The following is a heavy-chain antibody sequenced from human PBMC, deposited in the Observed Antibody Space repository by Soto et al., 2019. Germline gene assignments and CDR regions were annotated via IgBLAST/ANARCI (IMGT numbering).Heavy chain of an antibody. J-gene: IGHJ5*02. Sequence: SETLSLTCTVSGGSISSGGYYWSWIRQHPGKGLEWIGYVYYSGSTYYNPSLKSRVTISVDTSKNQFSLKLSSVTAADTAVYYCARWNAPSHCSSTSCYGWFDPWGQGTLVT. CDR1: GGSISSGGYY. V-gene: IGHV4-31*03. D-gene: IGHD2-2*01. CDR2: VYYSGST. CDR3: ARWNAPSHCSSTSCYGWFDP.